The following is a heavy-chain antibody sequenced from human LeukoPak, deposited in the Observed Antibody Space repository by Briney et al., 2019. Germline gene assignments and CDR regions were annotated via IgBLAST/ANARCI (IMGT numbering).Heavy chain of an antibody. V-gene: IGHV3-74*01. CDR1: GFTFSVYW. J-gene: IGHJ4*02. D-gene: IGHD6-13*01. CDR2: INSDGTST. Sequence: PGGSLRLSCAASGFTFSVYWMHWVRQAPGKGLVWVSRINSDGTSTDYADSVKGRFTISRDNAKNSLYLQMNSLRAEDTALYYCARGTLKAAATDFDYWGQGTLVTVSS. CDR3: ARGTLKAAATDFDY.